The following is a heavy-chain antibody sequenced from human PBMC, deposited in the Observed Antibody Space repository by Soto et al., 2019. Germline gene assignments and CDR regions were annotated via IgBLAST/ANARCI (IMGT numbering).Heavy chain of an antibody. CDR2: IYASGST. J-gene: IGHJ5*02. CDR3: ARSAIPRGGWFRP. Sequence: SETLSLTCNVSDDSLSTYYWSWIRQSAGKGLEWIGRIYASGSTNYNPSLKGRVSMSVDTSKKQFSLKMMSVTAADTAMYYCARSAIPRGGWFRPWGQGVLVTVPQ. D-gene: IGHD2-21*01. V-gene: IGHV4-4*07. CDR1: DDSLSTYY.